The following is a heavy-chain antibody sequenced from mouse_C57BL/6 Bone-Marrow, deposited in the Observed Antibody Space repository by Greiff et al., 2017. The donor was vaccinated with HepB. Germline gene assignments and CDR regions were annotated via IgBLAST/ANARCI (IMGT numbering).Heavy chain of an antibody. CDR1: GYTFTDYY. D-gene: IGHD2-5*01. CDR3: ARKSNYVNYAMDY. CDR2: INPYNGGT. Sequence: VQLQQSGPVLVKPGASVKMSCKASGYTFTDYYMNWVKQSHGKSLEWIGVINPYNGGTSYNQKFKVKATLTVDKSSSTAYMELNSLTSEDSAVYYCARKSNYVNYAMDYWGQGTSVTVSS. J-gene: IGHJ4*01. V-gene: IGHV1-19*01.